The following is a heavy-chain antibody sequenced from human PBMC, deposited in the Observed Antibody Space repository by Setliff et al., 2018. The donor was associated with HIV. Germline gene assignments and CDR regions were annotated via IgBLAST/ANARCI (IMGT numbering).Heavy chain of an antibody. CDR1: GYSIISGDY. Sequence: SETLSLTCRVSGYSIISGDYWGWIRQPPGKGLEWTGSIYRTGSTYYNPSLKSRITMSIDTSKNQFSVNLSSVTASDTAVYYCARDYYHDSSGYRYFDYWGQGTLVTVSS. J-gene: IGHJ4*02. V-gene: IGHV4-38-2*02. D-gene: IGHD3-22*01. CDR2: IYRTGST. CDR3: ARDYYHDSSGYRYFDY.